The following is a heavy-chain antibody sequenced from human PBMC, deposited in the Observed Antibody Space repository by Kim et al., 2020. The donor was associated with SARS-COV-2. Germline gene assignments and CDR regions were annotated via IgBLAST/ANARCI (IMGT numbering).Heavy chain of an antibody. J-gene: IGHJ4*02. CDR3: ARAFLEWSLEYYFDY. V-gene: IGHV4-4*07. Sequence: SETLSLTCTVSGGSISSYYWSWIRQPAGKGLEWIGRIYTSGSTNYNPSLKSRVTMSVDTSKNQFSLKLSSVTAADTAVYYCARAFLEWSLEYYFDYWGQGTLVTVSS. CDR2: IYTSGST. D-gene: IGHD3-3*01. CDR1: GGSISSYY.